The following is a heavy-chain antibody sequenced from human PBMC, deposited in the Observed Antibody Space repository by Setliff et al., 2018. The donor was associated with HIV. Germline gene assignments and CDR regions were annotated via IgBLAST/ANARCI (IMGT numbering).Heavy chain of an antibody. J-gene: IGHJ3*02. CDR1: GGSISSGSFY. D-gene: IGHD3-3*01. CDR2: IYTSGST. Sequence: SETLSLTCTVSGGSISSGSFYWSWIRQPAGKGLEWIGQIYTSGSTNYNPSLKSRVTISVDTSKNQFSLKLRFVTAADTAVYSCARRQSYYDIWNGRAFDALDIWGQGTKVTVSS. V-gene: IGHV4-61*09. CDR3: ARRQSYYDIWNGRAFDALDI.